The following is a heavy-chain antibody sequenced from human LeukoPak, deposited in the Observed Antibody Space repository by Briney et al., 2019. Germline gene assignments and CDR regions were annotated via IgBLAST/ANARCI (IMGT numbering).Heavy chain of an antibody. CDR1: GTTLTRLS. D-gene: IGHD3-16*02. J-gene: IGHJ5*02. CDR2: RDPEYGET. V-gene: IGHV1-24*01. CDR3: ASATIIWGSYRSWLDP. Sequence: GASVKVSCKVIGTTLTRLSIHWVRQAPGEGLEWMGGRDPEYGETIYAQDFQGRITMTQDTSTDTAFLELNRLTSEDTALYYCASATIIWGSYRSWLDPWGQGSLVTVSS.